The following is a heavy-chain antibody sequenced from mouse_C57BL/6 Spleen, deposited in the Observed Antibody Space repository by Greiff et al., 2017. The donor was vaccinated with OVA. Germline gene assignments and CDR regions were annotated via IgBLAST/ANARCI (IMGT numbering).Heavy chain of an antibody. V-gene: IGHV1-82*01. J-gene: IGHJ2*01. Sequence: LVESGPELVKPGASVKISCKASGYAFSSSWMNWVKQRPGKGLEWIGRIYPGDGDTNYNGKFKGKATLTADKSSSTAYMQLSSLTSEDSAVYFCARRDYSNPFDYWGQGTTLTVSS. D-gene: IGHD2-5*01. CDR3: ARRDYSNPFDY. CDR1: GYAFSSSW. CDR2: IYPGDGDT.